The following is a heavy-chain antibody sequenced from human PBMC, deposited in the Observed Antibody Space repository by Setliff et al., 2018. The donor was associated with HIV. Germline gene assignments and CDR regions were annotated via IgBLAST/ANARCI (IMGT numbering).Heavy chain of an antibody. CDR2: ISGYNGNT. D-gene: IGHD2-2*01. J-gene: IGHJ4*02. CDR3: ARDRPGMDCTTTSCYAPFDY. Sequence: GASVKVSCKASGYTFTTYGISWVRQAPGQGLEWVGWISGYNGNTNYAQKLQGRVTMTTEISTSTAYMELRSLRSDDTAVYYCARDRPGMDCTTTSCYAPFDYWGQGTLVTVSS. V-gene: IGHV1-18*01. CDR1: GYTFTTYG.